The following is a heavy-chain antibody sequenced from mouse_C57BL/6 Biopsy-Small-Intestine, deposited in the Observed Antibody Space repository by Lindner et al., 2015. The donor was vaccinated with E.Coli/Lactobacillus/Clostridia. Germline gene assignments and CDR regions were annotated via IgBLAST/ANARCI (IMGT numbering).Heavy chain of an antibody. J-gene: IGHJ3*01. D-gene: IGHD2-1*01. CDR3: VREGYGHYEWFAY. CDR2: IRSKSNKYAT. CDR1: GFTFSTYA. V-gene: IGHV10-3*01. Sequence: VQLQESGGGLVQPKGSLKLSCAASGFTFSTYAMHWVRQAPGKGLEWVARIRSKSNKYATYYADSVKDRITISRDDSQSMFYLQMNTLKTEDTAMYYCVREGYGHYEWFAYWGQGTLVTVSA.